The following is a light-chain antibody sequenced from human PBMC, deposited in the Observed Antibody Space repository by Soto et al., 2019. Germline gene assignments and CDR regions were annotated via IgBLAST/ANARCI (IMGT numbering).Light chain of an antibody. CDR1: QSVSGN. CDR2: GAS. J-gene: IGKJ1*01. Sequence: EIVMTQSPATLSVSPGERATLSCRASQSVSGNLAWYQQKPGQAPRLLIYGASTRATGIPARFSGSGSGTEFTLTISSLQSEDFAVYYCQQYNNWGTFGHGTKVEIK. V-gene: IGKV3-15*01. CDR3: QQYNNWGT.